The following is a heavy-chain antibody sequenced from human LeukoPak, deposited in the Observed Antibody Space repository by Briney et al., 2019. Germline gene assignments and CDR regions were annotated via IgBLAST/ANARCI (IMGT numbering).Heavy chain of an antibody. CDR3: AKDDSYDSSGYHDPFGDY. J-gene: IGHJ4*02. CDR1: GFTFSSYA. CDR2: ISGSGGST. V-gene: IGHV3-23*01. D-gene: IGHD3-22*01. Sequence: GGSLRLSCAASGFTFSSYAMSWVRQAPGKGLEWVSAISGSGGSTYYADSVKGRRTISRDNSKNTLYLQMNSLRAEDTAVYYCAKDDSYDSSGYHDPFGDYWGQGTLVTVSS.